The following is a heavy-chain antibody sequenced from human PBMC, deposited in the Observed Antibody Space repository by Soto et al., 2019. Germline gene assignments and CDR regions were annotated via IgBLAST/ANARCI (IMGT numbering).Heavy chain of an antibody. J-gene: IGHJ5*01. CDR2: IYKSATT. V-gene: IGHV4-30-4*01. CDR1: GDSISTVDYF. CDR3: ARGRYCLTGRCFPNWFDS. D-gene: IGHD2-15*01. Sequence: QVQLLQSGPGLVKPSQTLSLTCSVSGDSISTVDYFWAWVRQPPGQAPEYIGYIYKSATTYYNPSFDSPIDISLDTSKSQFSLNVTSLTAADTAVYFCARGRYCLTGRCFPNWFDSWGQGTLVTVSS.